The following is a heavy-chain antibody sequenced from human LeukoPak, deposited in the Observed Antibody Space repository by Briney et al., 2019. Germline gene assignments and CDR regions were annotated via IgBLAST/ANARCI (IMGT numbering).Heavy chain of an antibody. D-gene: IGHD6-13*01. J-gene: IGHJ4*02. Sequence: GGSLRLSCAASGFIFSSYAMHWVRQAPGKGLEWVSSISGSGGRTYYADSVKGRFTISRDNSKNTLYLQMNSLRAEDTAVYYCAKDLRWSAADTVFDYWGQGTLVTVSS. V-gene: IGHV3-23*01. CDR2: ISGSGGRT. CDR3: AKDLRWSAADTVFDY. CDR1: GFIFSSYA.